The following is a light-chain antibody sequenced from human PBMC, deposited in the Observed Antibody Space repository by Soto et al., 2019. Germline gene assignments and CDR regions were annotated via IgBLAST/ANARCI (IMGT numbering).Light chain of an antibody. Sequence: IKMTQSPASLSASVGGRVTITCRASQSISSYLNWYQQKPGKAPKLLISTASSLQSGVPSSFSGSGSGTDFTLTISSLQPEDFATYYCQQSYSTPRTFGHGTKVDIK. V-gene: IGKV1-39*01. CDR3: QQSYSTPRT. J-gene: IGKJ1*01. CDR2: TAS. CDR1: QSISSY.